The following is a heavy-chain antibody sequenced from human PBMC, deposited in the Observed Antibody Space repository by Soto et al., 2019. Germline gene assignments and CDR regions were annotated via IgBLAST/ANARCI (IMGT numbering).Heavy chain of an antibody. J-gene: IGHJ6*02. D-gene: IGHD6-19*01. CDR3: ARGRVNSGWYYYYYGMDV. CDR2: INPSGGST. V-gene: IGHV1-46*01. Sequence: ASVKVSCKASGYTFTSYYIHWVRQAPGQGLEWMGIINPSGGSTSYAQKFQGRVTMTRDTSTSTVYMELSSLRSEDTAVYYCARGRVNSGWYYYYYGMDVWGQGTTVTVSS. CDR1: GYTFTSYY.